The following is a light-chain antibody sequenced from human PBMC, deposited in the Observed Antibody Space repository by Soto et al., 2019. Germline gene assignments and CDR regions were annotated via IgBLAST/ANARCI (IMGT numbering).Light chain of an antibody. CDR3: QQSYSTLRS. V-gene: IGKV1-39*01. CDR2: AAS. J-gene: IGKJ5*01. CDR1: QYVSYY. Sequence: DIQMTQSPSSISASVGDRVTNTCRASQYVSYYLSWYQQKPGKAPNLLISAASNLQSGVPSRFSGSGSGTDFTLIISILQPEDFATYYCQQSYSTLRSFGQGTRLEIK.